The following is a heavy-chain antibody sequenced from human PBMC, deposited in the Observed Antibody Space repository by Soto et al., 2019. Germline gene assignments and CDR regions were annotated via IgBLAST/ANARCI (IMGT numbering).Heavy chain of an antibody. V-gene: IGHV3-23*01. CDR3: AKGGIGWFDP. J-gene: IGHJ5*02. D-gene: IGHD2-21*01. CDR2: ISYDGGNT. CDR1: GFTVSSDA. Sequence: GSGRVAWAASGFTVSSDAMNCVRQAPGRGLEWVSTISYDGGNTYYPHSVKGRFTISRDNSKNTLYLQMNSLRAEDAAVYYCAKGGIGWFDPWGQGTLVTVSS.